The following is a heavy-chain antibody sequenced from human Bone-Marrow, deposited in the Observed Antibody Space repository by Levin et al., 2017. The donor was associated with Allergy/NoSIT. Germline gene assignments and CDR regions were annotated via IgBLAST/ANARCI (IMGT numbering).Heavy chain of an antibody. J-gene: IGHJ5*02. D-gene: IGHD3-22*01. CDR1: GYSFTDHY. V-gene: IGHV1-2*02. Sequence: GESLKISCKTAGYSFTDHYIHWVRQAPGQGLEWMGWINPIRGGTKYAEKFHGRVAMTMDTSITTVYLEVNWLRADDTAVYYCARGPYDSSSGDWFAPWGQGTLVTVSS. CDR3: ARGPYDSSSGDWFAP. CDR2: INPIRGGT.